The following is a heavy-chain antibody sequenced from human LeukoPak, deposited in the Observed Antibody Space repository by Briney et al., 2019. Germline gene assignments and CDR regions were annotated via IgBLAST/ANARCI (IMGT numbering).Heavy chain of an antibody. CDR2: ISTSGIYI. CDR1: GFTFSSYA. J-gene: IGHJ4*02. CDR3: ARTALFGGRLTTPGLDY. V-gene: IGHV3-21*01. D-gene: IGHD3-16*01. Sequence: GGSLRLSCAASGFTFSSYAMNWVRQAPGKGLEWVSSISTSGIYIYYADSLKGRFTISRDNAKNSLYLQMNSLRAEDTAVYYCARTALFGGRLTTPGLDYWGQGTLSPSPQ.